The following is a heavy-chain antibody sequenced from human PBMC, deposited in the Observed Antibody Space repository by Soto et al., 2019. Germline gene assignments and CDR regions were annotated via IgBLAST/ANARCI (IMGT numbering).Heavy chain of an antibody. CDR1: GFTFSGSA. D-gene: IGHD2-8*01. CDR2: IRSKANSYTT. CDR3: TRPSEDGGVYWPN. Sequence: GGSLRLSCAASGFTFSGSAMHWVRQASGKGLEWVGRIRSKANSYTTAYAASVKGRFTISRDDSKNTAYLQMNSLKTEDTAVYYCTRPSEDGGVYWPNWGQGTLVTVSS. J-gene: IGHJ4*02. V-gene: IGHV3-73*01.